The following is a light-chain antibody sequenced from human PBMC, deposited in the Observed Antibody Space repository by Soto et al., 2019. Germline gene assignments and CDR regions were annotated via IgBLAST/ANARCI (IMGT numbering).Light chain of an antibody. Sequence: DIQMTQSPSTLSASVADRVTITCRASQSISSWLAWYQQKPGKAPKLLIYKASSLESGVPSRFSGSGSGTAYNLAISSLQPDDCATDDCQQDNNYSRTFGQGTKVEIK. CDR2: KAS. V-gene: IGKV1-5*03. CDR1: QSISSW. J-gene: IGKJ1*01. CDR3: QQDNNYSRT.